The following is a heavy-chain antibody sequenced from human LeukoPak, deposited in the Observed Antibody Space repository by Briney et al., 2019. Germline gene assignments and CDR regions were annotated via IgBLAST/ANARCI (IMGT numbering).Heavy chain of an antibody. V-gene: IGHV3-11*01. J-gene: IGHJ5*02. CDR3: ATDGAGFDT. CDR1: GFTFNDYY. CDR2: INIGGTNT. Sequence: GGSLRLSCAASGFTFNDYYMSWIRQAPGKGLEWLSYINIGGTNTHYADSVKGRFTISRDNAKESLYLEMDNLRAEDTAVYYCATDGAGFDTWGQGVLVTVSS.